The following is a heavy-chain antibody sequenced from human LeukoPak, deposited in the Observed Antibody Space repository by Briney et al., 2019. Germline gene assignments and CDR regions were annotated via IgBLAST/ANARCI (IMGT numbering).Heavy chain of an antibody. D-gene: IGHD5-18*01. Sequence: QAGGSLRLSCAASGFTFSSDWMYWVRQAPGKGLEWVSGISGSGSNRYYADSVKGRFTTSRDNSKNTLYLQMSSLRAEDTAVYYCAKVMPRGYGYGYDYWGQGTLVTVSS. CDR2: ISGSGSNR. J-gene: IGHJ4*02. CDR3: AKVMPRGYGYGYDY. CDR1: GFTFSSDW. V-gene: IGHV3-23*01.